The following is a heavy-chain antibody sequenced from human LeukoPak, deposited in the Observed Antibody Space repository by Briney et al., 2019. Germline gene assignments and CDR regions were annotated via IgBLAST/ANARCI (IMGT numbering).Heavy chain of an antibody. D-gene: IGHD5-18*01. Sequence: GGSLILSCAASGYTFDDYGMSWVRQAPGKGLERVSGINWNGGSTGYADSVKGRFTISRDNAKNSLYLQMNSLRAEDTALYYCARVRYSYGYASAFDIWGQGTMVTVSS. V-gene: IGHV3-20*04. CDR2: INWNGGST. CDR1: GYTFDDYG. J-gene: IGHJ3*02. CDR3: ARVRYSYGYASAFDI.